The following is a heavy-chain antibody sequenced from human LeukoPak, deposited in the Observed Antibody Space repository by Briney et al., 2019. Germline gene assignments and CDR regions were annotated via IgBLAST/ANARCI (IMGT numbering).Heavy chain of an antibody. CDR2: INPNSGGT. J-gene: IGHJ5*02. D-gene: IGHD3-3*01. Sequence: ASVKVSCKASGYTFTGYYMHWVRQAPGQGLEWMGWINPNSGGTNYAQKFQGRVTMTRDTSISTAYMELSRLRSDDTAVYYCARDPNPFTYDFPRFDPWGQGTLVTVSS. CDR3: ARDPNPFTYDFPRFDP. CDR1: GYTFTGYY. V-gene: IGHV1-2*02.